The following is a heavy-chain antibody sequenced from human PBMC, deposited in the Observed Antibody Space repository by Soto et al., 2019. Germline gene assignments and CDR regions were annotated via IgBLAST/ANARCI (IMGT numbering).Heavy chain of an antibody. CDR2: IYYSGST. V-gene: IGHV4-59*01. Sequence: SETLSLTCTVSGGSISSYYWSWIRQPPGKGLEWIGYIYYSGSTNYNPSLKSRVTISVDTSKNQFSLKLSSVTAADTAVYYCARTYHYEYYFDYWGQGTLVTVSS. CDR3: ARTYHYEYYFDY. J-gene: IGHJ4*02. CDR1: GGSISSYY. D-gene: IGHD3-3*01.